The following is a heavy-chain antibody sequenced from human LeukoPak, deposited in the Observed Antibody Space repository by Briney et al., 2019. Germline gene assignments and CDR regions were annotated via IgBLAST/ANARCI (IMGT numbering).Heavy chain of an antibody. J-gene: IGHJ4*02. CDR3: AKDVQGVVVVVAATD. D-gene: IGHD2-15*01. Sequence: PGRSLRLSCAASGFTFSSYAMSWVRPAQRKGLEWVSAISGSGCSTYYADSVKGRFTISRDNSKNTRYLQMNSLRAEDTAVYYCAKDVQGVVVVVAATDWGQGTLVTVSS. CDR2: ISGSGCST. V-gene: IGHV3-23*01. CDR1: GFTFSSYA.